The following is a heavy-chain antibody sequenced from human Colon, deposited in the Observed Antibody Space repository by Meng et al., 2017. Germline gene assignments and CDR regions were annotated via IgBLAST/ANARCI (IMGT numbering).Heavy chain of an antibody. CDR1: GFTFSSYA. J-gene: IGHJ4*02. CDR3: AKGRTSDY. CDR2: ISNSGTTT. D-gene: IGHD3/OR15-3a*01. Sequence: GGPLRLSCVASGFTFSSYAMSWVRQAPGKGLEWVSAISNSGTTTYDADSVKGRFTISRDNSRNTLYLQMNSLRAEDTAVYYCAKGRTSDYWGQGTLVTVSS. V-gene: IGHV3-23*01.